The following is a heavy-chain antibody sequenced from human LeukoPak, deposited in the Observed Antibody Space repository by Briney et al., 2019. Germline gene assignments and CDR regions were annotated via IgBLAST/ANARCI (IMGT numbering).Heavy chain of an antibody. CDR1: GGSISSHY. J-gene: IGHJ4*02. D-gene: IGHD3-9*01. Sequence: SETLSLTCTVSGGSISSHYWSWIRQPPGKGLEWIGYIYYSGSTNYNPSLKSRVTISVDMSKNQFSLKLSSMTAADTAVYYCARAYDILTGYFDYWGQGTLVTVSS. V-gene: IGHV4-59*11. CDR3: ARAYDILTGYFDY. CDR2: IYYSGST.